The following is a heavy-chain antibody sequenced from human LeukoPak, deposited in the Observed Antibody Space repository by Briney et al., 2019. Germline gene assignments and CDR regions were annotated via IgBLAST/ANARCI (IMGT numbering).Heavy chain of an antibody. CDR1: GFTFSSYA. V-gene: IGHV3-9*01. Sequence: TGGSLRLSCAASGFTFSSYAMSWVRQAPGKGLEWVSGISWNSGSIGYADSVKGRFTISRDNAKNSLYLQMNSLRAEDTALYYCAKGDLWRRTDAFDIWGQGTMVTVSS. D-gene: IGHD2-21*02. CDR2: ISWNSGSI. CDR3: AKGDLWRRTDAFDI. J-gene: IGHJ3*02.